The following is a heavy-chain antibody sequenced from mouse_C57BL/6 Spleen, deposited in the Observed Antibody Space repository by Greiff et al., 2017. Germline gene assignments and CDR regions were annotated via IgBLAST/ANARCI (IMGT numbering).Heavy chain of an antibody. Sequence: PGASVKLSCKASGYTFTSYWMHWVKQRPGRGLEWIGRIDPNSGGTKYNEKFKSKATLTVDKPSSTAYMQLSSLTSEDSAVYYCARDYGSSHWYFDVWGTGTTVTVSS. CDR1: GYTFTSYW. CDR2: IDPNSGGT. V-gene: IGHV1-72*01. D-gene: IGHD1-1*01. CDR3: ARDYGSSHWYFDV. J-gene: IGHJ1*03.